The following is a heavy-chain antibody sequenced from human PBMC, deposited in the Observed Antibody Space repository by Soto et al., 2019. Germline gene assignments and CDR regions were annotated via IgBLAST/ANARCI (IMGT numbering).Heavy chain of an antibody. CDR1: GGTFSSYA. V-gene: IGHV1-69*13. D-gene: IGHD3-22*01. CDR3: AREPAPYYYDSSGYCWFDP. Sequence: SVKVSCKASGGTFSSYAISWVRQAPGQGLEWMGGIIPIFGTANYAQKFQGRVTITADESTSTAYMELSSLRSEDTAVYYCAREPAPYYYDSSGYCWFDPWGQGTLVTVSS. J-gene: IGHJ5*02. CDR2: IIPIFGTA.